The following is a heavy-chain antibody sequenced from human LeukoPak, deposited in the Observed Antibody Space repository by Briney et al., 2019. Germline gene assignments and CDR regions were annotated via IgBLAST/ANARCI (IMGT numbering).Heavy chain of an antibody. CDR3: ARRQGCSSTSCPPDY. CDR2: IYPGDSDT. Sequence: GESLQISCRGSGYSFTTYWIGWVRQLPGKGLEWMGIIYPGDSDTRYTSSFQGQVTMSADKSINTAYLQWSSLKASDTAMYYCARRQGCSSTSCPPDYWGQGTLVTVSP. V-gene: IGHV5-51*01. J-gene: IGHJ4*02. D-gene: IGHD2-2*01. CDR1: GYSFTTYW.